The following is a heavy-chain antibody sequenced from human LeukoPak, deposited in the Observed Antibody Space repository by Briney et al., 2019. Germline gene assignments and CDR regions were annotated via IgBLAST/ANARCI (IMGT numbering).Heavy chain of an antibody. J-gene: IGHJ6*03. CDR3: ARAGRKSRGIDIVRKKETGYYYYMDV. D-gene: IGHD2-15*01. V-gene: IGHV3-7*01. CDR2: IKQDGSEK. Sequence: GGSLRLSCAASGFTFSSYWMSWVRQAPGKGLEWVANIKQDGSEKYYVDSVKGRFTISRDNAKNSLYLQMNSLRAEDTAVYYCARAGRKSRGIDIVRKKETGYYYYMDVWGKGTTVTVSS. CDR1: GFTFSSYW.